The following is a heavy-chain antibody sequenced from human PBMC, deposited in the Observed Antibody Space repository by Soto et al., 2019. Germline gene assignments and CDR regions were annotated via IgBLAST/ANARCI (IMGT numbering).Heavy chain of an antibody. Sequence: EVRLSESGGGLVQPGGSLRLSCAASEFTFSRYAMIWVRQAPGKGLEWVSTIRGSGDSTFYADSVKGQFTASRDNSENTLYIQMISLRAEDTTFYYCTRDHGDVSNTFDLWGKGTLVTVSS. CDR2: IRGSGDST. J-gene: IGHJ4*02. CDR3: TRDHGDVSNTFDL. V-gene: IGHV3-23*01. D-gene: IGHD5-18*01. CDR1: EFTFSRYA.